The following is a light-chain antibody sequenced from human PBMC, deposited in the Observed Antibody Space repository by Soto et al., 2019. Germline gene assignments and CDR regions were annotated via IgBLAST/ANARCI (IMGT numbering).Light chain of an antibody. CDR2: RNS. CDR1: SSNIGSNY. V-gene: IGLV1-47*01. CDR3: AAWDDSLSGVV. J-gene: IGLJ2*01. Sequence: QSVLTQPPSASGTPGQRVTISCSGSSSNIGSNYVYWYQQLPGTVPQLLIYRNSERPSGVPDRFSGSKSGTSASLAISGIRSEDEADYYCAAWDDSLSGVVFGGGTQLTVL.